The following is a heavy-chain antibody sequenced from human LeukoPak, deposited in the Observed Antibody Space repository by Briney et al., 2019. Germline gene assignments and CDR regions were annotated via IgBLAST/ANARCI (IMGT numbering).Heavy chain of an antibody. CDR1: GFTFSSYW. CDR2: INSDGSST. V-gene: IGHV3-74*01. J-gene: IGHJ4*02. CDR3: ARSPEWDPKQLGFKYFDY. D-gene: IGHD1-26*01. Sequence: GGSLRLSCAASGFTFSSYWMHWVRQAPGKGLVWVSRINSDGSSTSYADSVKGRFTISRDNAKNTLYLQMNSLRAEDTAVYYCARSPEWDPKQLGFKYFDYWGQGTLVTVSS.